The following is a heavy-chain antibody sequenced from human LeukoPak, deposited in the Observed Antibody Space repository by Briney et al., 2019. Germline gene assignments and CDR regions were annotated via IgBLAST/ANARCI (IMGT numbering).Heavy chain of an antibody. J-gene: IGHJ3*02. V-gene: IGHV4-39*07. CDR2: IYYRGST. CDR1: GGSISSSSYY. D-gene: IGHD3-10*01. CDR3: ARDRMAARGAFDI. Sequence: PSETLSLTCTVSGGSISSSSYYWGWIRQPPGKGLEWIGSIYYRGSTYYNPSLKSRVTISVDTSKNQFSLKLSSVTAADTAVYYCARDRMAARGAFDIWGQGTMDTVSS.